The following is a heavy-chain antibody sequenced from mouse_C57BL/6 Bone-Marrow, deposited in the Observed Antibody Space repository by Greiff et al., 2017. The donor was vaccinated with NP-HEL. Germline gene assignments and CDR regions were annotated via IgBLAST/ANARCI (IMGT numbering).Heavy chain of an antibody. V-gene: IGHV1-4*01. D-gene: IGHD1-1*01. J-gene: IGHJ1*03. CDR1: GYTFTSYT. Sequence: QVQLQQSGAELARPGASVKMSCKASGYTFTSYTMHWVKQRPGQGLEWIGYINPSSGYTKYNQKFKDKATLTADKSSSTAYMQLSSLTSEDSAVYYGARYGQSTRYFDGWGTGTTVTVSS. CDR2: INPSSGYT. CDR3: ARYGQSTRYFDG.